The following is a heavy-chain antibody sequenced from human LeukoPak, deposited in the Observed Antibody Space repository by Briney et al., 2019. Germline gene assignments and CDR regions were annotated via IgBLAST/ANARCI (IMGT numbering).Heavy chain of an antibody. V-gene: IGHV4-39*07. CDR1: GGSISSSSYY. CDR3: ARDSDYYYDSSGYFDP. D-gene: IGHD3-22*01. J-gene: IGHJ5*02. CDR2: IYYSGST. Sequence: PSETLSLTCTVSGGSISSSSYYWGWIRQPPGKGLEWIGSIYYSGSTYYNPSLKSRVTISVDTSKNRFSLKLSSVTAADTAVYYCARDSDYYYDSSGYFDPWGQGTLVTVSS.